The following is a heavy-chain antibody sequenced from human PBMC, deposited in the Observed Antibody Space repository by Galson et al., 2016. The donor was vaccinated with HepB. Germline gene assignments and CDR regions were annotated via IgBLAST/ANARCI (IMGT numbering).Heavy chain of an antibody. Sequence: SLRLSCAASGFIFSDYAMHWVRQAPGRGLEWVAVISYHGSEKYYGETAKGRFTISRDNSRNTLYLEMNSLRAEDSAVYFCARDPLVGAPDYFDYWGQGVLVTVSP. J-gene: IGHJ4*02. D-gene: IGHD1-26*01. CDR1: GFIFSDYA. CDR2: ISYHGSEK. V-gene: IGHV3-30-3*01. CDR3: ARDPLVGAPDYFDY.